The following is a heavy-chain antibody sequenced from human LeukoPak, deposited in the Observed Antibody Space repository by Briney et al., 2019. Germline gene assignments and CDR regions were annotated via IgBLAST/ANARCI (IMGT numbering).Heavy chain of an antibody. CDR3: ARGTVGGSYFDY. CDR1: GFTFSSYW. CDR2: IKQDGSEK. J-gene: IGHJ4*02. Sequence: PGGSLRLSCAGSGFTFSSYWMSWVRQAPGKGLEWVANIKQDGSEKYFVDSVKGRFTISRDNAKNSLYLQMNSLRAEDTAVYYCARGTVGGSYFDYWGQGTLVTVPS. V-gene: IGHV3-7*03. D-gene: IGHD1-26*01.